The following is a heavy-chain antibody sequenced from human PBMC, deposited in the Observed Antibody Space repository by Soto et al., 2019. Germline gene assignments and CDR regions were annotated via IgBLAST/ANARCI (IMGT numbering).Heavy chain of an antibody. CDR3: AKDLAAPILLWFGETPQGYGMDV. V-gene: IGHV3-30*18. CDR1: GFTFSSYG. CDR2: ISYDGSNK. Sequence: PGGSLRLSCAASGFTFSSYGMHWVRQAPFKVLEWVAVISYDGSNKYYADSVKGRFTISRDNSKNTLYLQMNSLRAEDTAVYYCAKDLAAPILLWFGETPQGYGMDVWGQGTTVTVSS. J-gene: IGHJ6*02. D-gene: IGHD3-10*01.